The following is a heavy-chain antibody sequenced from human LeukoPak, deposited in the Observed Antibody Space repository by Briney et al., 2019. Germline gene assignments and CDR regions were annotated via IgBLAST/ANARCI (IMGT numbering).Heavy chain of an antibody. CDR1: GFTFSSYA. Sequence: GRSLTLSCAASGFTFSSYAMHWVRQAPGKGLEWVAFISYDGRNKYYADSVKGRFTISRDNSKNTLYLQMNSLRAEDTAVYYCAKDRGAAIGRYYGMDVWGQGTTVTVS. CDR3: AKDRGAAIGRYYGMDV. J-gene: IGHJ6*02. V-gene: IGHV3-30*04. D-gene: IGHD1-26*01. CDR2: ISYDGRNK.